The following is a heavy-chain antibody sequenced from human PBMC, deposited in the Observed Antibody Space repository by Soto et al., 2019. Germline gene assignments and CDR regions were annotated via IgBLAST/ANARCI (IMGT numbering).Heavy chain of an antibody. J-gene: IGHJ3*02. CDR3: ARGRSGGSFDAFDI. CDR2: INPNSGVT. D-gene: IGHD2-15*01. V-gene: IGHV1-2*02. Sequence: QVQLVQSGAEVKKPGASVKVSCKASGYTFTGYHMHWVRQAPGQGLEWMGWINPNSGVTIYAQKFQGRVTITADKSTSTAYMELSSLRSEDTAVYYCARGRSGGSFDAFDIWGQGTMVTVSS. CDR1: GYTFTGYH.